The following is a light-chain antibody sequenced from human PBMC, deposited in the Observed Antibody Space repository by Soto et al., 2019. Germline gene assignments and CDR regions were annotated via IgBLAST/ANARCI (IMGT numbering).Light chain of an antibody. CDR3: KQLNSYPIT. V-gene: IGKV1-9*01. CDR2: AAS. J-gene: IGKJ5*01. CDR1: QGISSF. Sequence: DIQLTQSPSFLSASVGDRVTITCRASQGISSFLAWYQLKPGKAPKFLIYAASTLQSGVSSRFSGSGSGTEFTLIISNLQPEDFATYYCKQLNSYPITSGQGTRLEIK.